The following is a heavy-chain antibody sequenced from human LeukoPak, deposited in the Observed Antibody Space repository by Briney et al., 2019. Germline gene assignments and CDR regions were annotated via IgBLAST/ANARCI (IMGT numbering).Heavy chain of an antibody. CDR2: INHSGST. CDR1: GGSFSGYY. CDR3: ARGRGTLSY. V-gene: IGHV4-34*01. J-gene: IGHJ4*02. Sequence: SETLSLTCAVYGGSFSGYYWSWIRQPPGKGLEWIGEINHSGSTNYNPSLKSRVTISVDTSKNQFSLKLSSVTAADTAVYYCARGRGTLSYWGQGTLVTVSS. D-gene: IGHD2-15*01.